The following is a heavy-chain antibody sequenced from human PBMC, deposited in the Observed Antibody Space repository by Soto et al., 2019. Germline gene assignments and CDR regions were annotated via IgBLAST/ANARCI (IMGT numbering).Heavy chain of an antibody. V-gene: IGHV1-8*01. D-gene: IGHD5-12*01. CDR2: MNHNSGNT. CDR1: GYTFTSYD. CDR3: AGGQDIVATAPSDY. J-gene: IGHJ4*02. Sequence: QVQLLQSGAEVKKPGASVKVSCKASGYTFTSYDINWVRQATGQGLEWMGWMNHNSGNTGHAQKFQGRVTMTRNTSLSTAYMEVRSLRSEDTAVYYCAGGQDIVATAPSDYWGQGTLVTVSS.